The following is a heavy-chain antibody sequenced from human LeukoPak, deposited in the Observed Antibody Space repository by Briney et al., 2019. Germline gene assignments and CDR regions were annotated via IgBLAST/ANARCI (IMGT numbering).Heavy chain of an antibody. V-gene: IGHV4-34*01. CDR2: INHSGST. CDR3: ASRHYYGSGSYYNGIRY. CDR1: GGSFSGYY. J-gene: IGHJ4*02. Sequence: SETLSLTCAVYGGSFSGYYWSWIRQPPGKGLEWIGEINHSGSTNYSPSLKSRVTISVDTSKNQFSLKLSSVTAADTAVYYCASRHYYGSGSYYNGIRYWGQGTLVTVSS. D-gene: IGHD3-10*01.